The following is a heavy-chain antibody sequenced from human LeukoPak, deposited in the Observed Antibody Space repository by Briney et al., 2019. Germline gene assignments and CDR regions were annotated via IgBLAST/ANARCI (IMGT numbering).Heavy chain of an antibody. V-gene: IGHV3-7*01. CDR3: ARGFYYDFWSGFLAY. CDR1: GFTFSSYW. CDR2: IEQDGSAK. D-gene: IGHD3-3*01. J-gene: IGHJ4*02. Sequence: GGSLRLSCAASGFTFSSYWMSLVRQAPGKGLEWVANIEQDGSAKYYVASVRGRFTVSRDNAKNSLYLQMNSLRAEDTAVYYCARGFYYDFWSGFLAYWGQGTLVTVSS.